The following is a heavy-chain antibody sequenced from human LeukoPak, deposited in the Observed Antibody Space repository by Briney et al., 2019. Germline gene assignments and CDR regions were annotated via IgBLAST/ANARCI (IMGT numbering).Heavy chain of an antibody. J-gene: IGHJ4*02. CDR1: GFTFKNYA. D-gene: IGHD3-3*01. CDR2: IRDSGNGT. Sequence: PGGSLRLSCVVSGFTFKNYAMSWVRQAPGKGLECVSSIRDSGNGTDYADSVKGRFTVSRDNSKNTLYLHMNTLSAEDTAVYYCAKWAYYDFWSGHYKSHSDSWGQGTLVTVSP. CDR3: AKWAYYDFWSGHYKSHSDS. V-gene: IGHV3-23*01.